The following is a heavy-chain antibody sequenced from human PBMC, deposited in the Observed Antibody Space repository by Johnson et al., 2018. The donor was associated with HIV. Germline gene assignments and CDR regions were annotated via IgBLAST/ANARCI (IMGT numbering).Heavy chain of an antibody. CDR1: GFTFANYG. CDR2: LSYDGNNK. V-gene: IGHV3-30*19. Sequence: QVQLVESGGGVVQPGGSLRLSCAASGFTFANYGMHWVRQAPGKGLEWVAVLSYDGNNKYYADSVKGRFTISRDTTKNTMYLQMNSLRAEDTAVYYCAKEVGWLGDAFDIWGQGTMVTVSS. CDR3: AKEVGWLGDAFDI. J-gene: IGHJ3*02. D-gene: IGHD6-19*01.